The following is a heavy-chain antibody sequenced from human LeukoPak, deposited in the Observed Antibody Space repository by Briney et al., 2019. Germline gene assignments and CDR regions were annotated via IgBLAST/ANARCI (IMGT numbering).Heavy chain of an antibody. Sequence: SGGSLTLSCTLSGYTLSRFAMNWVRQARGEGGEWVSCFSGGAGGADYADSVKGQFSMSRDNYKNTLYLQINSLRAEDTAVYYCAKDGRYGSGSYYPDYWGQGTLATVSS. V-gene: IGHV3-23*01. CDR1: GYTLSRFA. CDR3: AKDGRYGSGSYYPDY. CDR2: FSGGAGGA. D-gene: IGHD3-10*01. J-gene: IGHJ4*02.